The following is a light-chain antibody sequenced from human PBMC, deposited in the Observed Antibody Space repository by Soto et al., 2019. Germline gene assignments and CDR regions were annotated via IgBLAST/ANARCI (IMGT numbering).Light chain of an antibody. V-gene: IGLV2-23*01. CDR3: CSYAGSSTYV. CDR1: SSDVGSYNL. CDR2: AGS. J-gene: IGLJ1*01. Sequence: QSALTQPASVSGSPGQSITISCTGTSSDVGSYNLVSWYQHHPGKAPELMIYAGSERPSGVSNRFSGSKSGNTASLTISGLQAEDEADYYCCSYAGSSTYVFGTGTKLTVI.